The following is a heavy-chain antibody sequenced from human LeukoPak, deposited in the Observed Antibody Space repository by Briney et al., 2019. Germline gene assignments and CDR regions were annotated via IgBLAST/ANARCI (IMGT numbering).Heavy chain of an antibody. D-gene: IGHD6-13*01. J-gene: IGHJ4*02. Sequence: PSETLSLTCTVSGGSISSGSYYWSWIRQPAGKGLEWIGRIYTSGSTNYNPSLKSRVNISVDTSKNQFSLRLSSVTAADTAVYYCARSISLSRIDYWGQGTLVTVSS. CDR3: ARSISLSRIDY. V-gene: IGHV4-61*02. CDR2: IYTSGST. CDR1: GGSISSGSYY.